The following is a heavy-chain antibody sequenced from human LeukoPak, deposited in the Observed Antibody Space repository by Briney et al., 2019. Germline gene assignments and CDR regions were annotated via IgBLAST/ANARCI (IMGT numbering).Heavy chain of an antibody. CDR3: VRDSDYQRNSGGLYAHYDALDI. V-gene: IGHV3-7*01. CDR1: EFTFSTFW. Sequence: GGSLRLSCAASEFTFSTFWISWVRQAPGKGLEWVANIKADGSVKHYVDSVEGRFSISRDNARSSLYLQMNSLRAEDTAVYYCVRDSDYQRNSGGLYAHYDALDIWGHGTMVTVSS. D-gene: IGHD2-21*01. CDR2: IKADGSVK. J-gene: IGHJ3*02.